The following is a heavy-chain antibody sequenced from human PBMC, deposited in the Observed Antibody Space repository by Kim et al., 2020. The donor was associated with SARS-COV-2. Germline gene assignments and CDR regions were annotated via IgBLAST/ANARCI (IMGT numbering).Heavy chain of an antibody. J-gene: IGHJ4*02. CDR2: IYPGDSDT. V-gene: IGHV5-51*01. CDR1: GYSFTSYW. CDR3: ARPPLRSGSYSYFDY. D-gene: IGHD3-10*01. Sequence: GESLKISCKGSGYSFTSYWIGWVRQMPGKGLEWMGIIYPGDSDTRYSPSFQGQVTISADKSISTAYLQWSSLKASDTAMYYCARPPLRSGSYSYFDYWGQGTLVTVSS.